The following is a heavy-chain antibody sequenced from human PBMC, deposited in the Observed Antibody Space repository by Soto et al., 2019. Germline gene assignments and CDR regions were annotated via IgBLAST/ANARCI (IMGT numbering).Heavy chain of an antibody. CDR1: GYSFTSYW. V-gene: IGHV5-10-1*01. J-gene: IGHJ6*02. Sequence: GESPKTSCKGSGYSFTSYWISWGRQMPRKGVEWMGRIDPSDSYTNYSPSFQGHVTISTDKSIGTAYLQWSSMKASDTAMYYCARRYCSSTSCPSNYYGMDVWGQGTTVTVSS. CDR3: ARRYCSSTSCPSNYYGMDV. CDR2: IDPSDSYT. D-gene: IGHD2-2*01.